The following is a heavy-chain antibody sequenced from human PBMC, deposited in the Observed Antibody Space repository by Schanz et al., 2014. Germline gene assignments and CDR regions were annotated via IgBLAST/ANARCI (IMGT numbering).Heavy chain of an antibody. CDR3: ARDRRNADLDY. CDR1: GFTFSTHA. D-gene: IGHD1-1*01. CDR2: IKRDGSEK. Sequence: DVQLLESGGGLVQPGGSLRLSCAASGFTFSTHAMHWVRQAPGKGLEWVANIKRDGSEKNYLDSVKGRFTISRDNAKNSLFLQMNSLRAEDTALYYCARDRRNADLDYWGQGTLVTVSS. V-gene: IGHV3-7*01. J-gene: IGHJ4*02.